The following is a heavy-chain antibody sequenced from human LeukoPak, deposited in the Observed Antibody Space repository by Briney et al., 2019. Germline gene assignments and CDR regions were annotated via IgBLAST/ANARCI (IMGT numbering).Heavy chain of an antibody. J-gene: IGHJ4*02. CDR1: GFXFSSYG. CDR3: AKVRQWLVLDYYFDY. Sequence: GGSLRLSCAASGFXFSSYGIHWVRQAPGKGLEWVAVISYDGSNKYYADSVKGRFTISKDNSKNTLYLQMNSLRAEDTAVYYCAKVRQWLVLDYYFDYWGQGTLVTVSS. CDR2: ISYDGSNK. V-gene: IGHV3-30*18. D-gene: IGHD6-19*01.